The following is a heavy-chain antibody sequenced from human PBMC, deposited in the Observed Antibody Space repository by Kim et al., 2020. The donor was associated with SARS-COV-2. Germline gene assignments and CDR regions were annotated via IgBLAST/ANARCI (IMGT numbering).Heavy chain of an antibody. CDR3: ASDNRALVTGLGY. D-gene: IGHD5-18*01. CDR2: INPHDGGT. CDR1: GYSFTGYG. V-gene: IGHV1-2*02. J-gene: IGHJ4*02. Sequence: ASVKVSCKTSGYSFTGYGIHWVRLAPGQGLEWMGWINPHDGGTYYAQTFEGRVTLTTDTSISTAYMELSSLRSDDTAVYYCASDNRALVTGLGYWGQGTLVTVSS.